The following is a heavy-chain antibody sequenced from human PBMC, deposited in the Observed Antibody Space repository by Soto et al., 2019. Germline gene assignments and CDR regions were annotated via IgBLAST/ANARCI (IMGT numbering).Heavy chain of an antibody. V-gene: IGHV4-34*01. J-gene: IGHJ4*02. D-gene: IGHD3-22*01. CDR2: IYHSGST. CDR1: GWSFSGYY. Sequence: PSETLSLPCSVYGWSFSGYYWLWIRQPPVKGLEWIGEIYHSGSTNYNPSLKSRVTISVDTSKNQFSLQLRSVTAADTAVYYCARGISMMVLVQRDAPDKFYFDSWGQGTLVTVS. CDR3: ARGISMMVLVQRDAPDKFYFDS.